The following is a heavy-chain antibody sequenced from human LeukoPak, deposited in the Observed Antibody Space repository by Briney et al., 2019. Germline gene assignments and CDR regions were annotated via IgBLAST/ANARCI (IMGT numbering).Heavy chain of an antibody. CDR3: ARYGAAPAAYYYCYMDV. D-gene: IGHD2-2*01. J-gene: IGHJ6*03. Sequence: GGSLRLSCAASGFTFSTYWMSWVRQAPGKGLEWVANIKQDGSEKYYVDSVKGRFTISRDNAKNSLYLQMNSLRAEDTAVYYCARYGAAPAAYYYCYMDVWGKGTTVTVSS. V-gene: IGHV3-7*01. CDR1: GFTFSTYW. CDR2: IKQDGSEK.